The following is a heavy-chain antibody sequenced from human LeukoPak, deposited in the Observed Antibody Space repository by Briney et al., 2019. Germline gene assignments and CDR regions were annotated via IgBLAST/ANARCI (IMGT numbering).Heavy chain of an antibody. CDR2: INPSGGDT. CDR1: GYTFTSYY. D-gene: IGHD3-10*01. Sequence: GASVKVSCKGSGYTFTSYYMHWVRQAPGQGLEWEGLINPSGGDTSYTHKFQGRVTTTRDTSTSTVYMELSSLRSEDTAVYYCARGPITMVRGVISGPAYNWFDPWGQGTLVTVSS. J-gene: IGHJ5*02. CDR3: ARGPITMVRGVISGPAYNWFDP. V-gene: IGHV1-46*01.